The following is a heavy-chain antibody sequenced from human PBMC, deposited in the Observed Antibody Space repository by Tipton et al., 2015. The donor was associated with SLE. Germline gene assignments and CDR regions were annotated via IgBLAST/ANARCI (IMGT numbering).Heavy chain of an antibody. D-gene: IGHD6-6*01. CDR2: INHSGST. J-gene: IGHJ3*02. CDR3: ARGLGRIAVRGAFDI. V-gene: IGHV4-34*01. Sequence: LRLSCAVYGGSFSGYYWSWIRQPPGKGLEWIGEINHSGSTNYNPSLKSRVTISVDTSKNQFSLKLSSVTAADTAVYYCARGLGRIAVRGAFDIWGQGTMVTVSS. CDR1: GGSFSGYY.